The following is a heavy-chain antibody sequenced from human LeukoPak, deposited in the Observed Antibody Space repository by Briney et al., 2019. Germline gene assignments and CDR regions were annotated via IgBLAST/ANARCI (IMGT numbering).Heavy chain of an antibody. CDR1: GYSISSGYY. CDR2: IYHSGST. Sequence: SETLSLTCTVSGYSISSGYYWGWIRQPPGKGLEWIGSIYHSGSTYYNPSLKSRVTMSVDTSKNQFSLKLSSLTAADTAVYYCARLRAGVGEFSLDYWGQGTPVTVSS. V-gene: IGHV4-38-2*02. CDR3: ARLRAGVGEFSLDY. D-gene: IGHD3-10*01. J-gene: IGHJ4*02.